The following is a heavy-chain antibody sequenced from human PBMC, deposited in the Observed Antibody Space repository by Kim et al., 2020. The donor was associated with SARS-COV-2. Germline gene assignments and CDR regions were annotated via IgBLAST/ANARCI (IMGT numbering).Heavy chain of an antibody. V-gene: IGHV4-34*01. D-gene: IGHD6-19*01. CDR3: ARGAIAVAGKGPEDY. J-gene: IGHJ4*02. Sequence: SETLSLTCAVYGGSFSGYYWSWIRQPPGKGLEWIGEINHSGSTNYNPSLKSRVTISVDTSKNQFSLKLSSVTAADTAVYYCARGAIAVAGKGPEDYWGQGTLVTVSS. CDR1: GGSFSGYY. CDR2: INHSGST.